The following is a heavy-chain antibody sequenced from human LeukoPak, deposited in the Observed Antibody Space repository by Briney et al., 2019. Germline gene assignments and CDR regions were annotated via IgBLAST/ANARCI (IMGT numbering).Heavy chain of an antibody. V-gene: IGHV4-4*09. CDR3: ATSSIYGSGSYHH. CDR2: IHTSGST. CDR1: GGSISSYY. J-gene: IGHJ5*02. Sequence: SETLSLTCTVSGGSISSYYWSWIRQPPGKGLEWIGYIHTSGSTNYNPSLKSRVTISVDTSKNQFSLKLSSVTAADTAVYYCATSSIYGSGSYHHWGQGTLVTVSS. D-gene: IGHD3-10*01.